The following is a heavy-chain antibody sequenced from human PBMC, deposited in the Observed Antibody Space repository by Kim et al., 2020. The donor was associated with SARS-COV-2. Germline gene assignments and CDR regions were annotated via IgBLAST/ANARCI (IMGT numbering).Heavy chain of an antibody. CDR3: ARRGYCSGGSCYKEIWFDP. CDR2: IYPGDSDT. CDR1: GYSFTSYW. Sequence: GESLKISCKGSGYSFTSYWIGWVRQMPGKGLEWMGIIYPGDSDTRYSPSFQGQVTISADKSISTAYLQWSSLKASDTAMYYCARRGYCSGGSCYKEIWFDPWGQGTLVTVSS. V-gene: IGHV5-51*01. J-gene: IGHJ5*02. D-gene: IGHD2-15*01.